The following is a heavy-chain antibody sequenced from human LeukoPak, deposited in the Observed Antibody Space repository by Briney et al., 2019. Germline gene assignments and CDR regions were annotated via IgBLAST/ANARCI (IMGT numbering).Heavy chain of an antibody. J-gene: IGHJ2*01. D-gene: IGHD4-17*01. V-gene: IGHV3-9*01. CDR3: AKDISPPPHGDYIFDL. Sequence: PGGSLRLSCAASGFTFSSYAMSWVRQAPGKGLEWVSGISWNSGSIVYADSVKGRFTISRDNAKNSLYLQMNSLRAEDTALYYCAKDISPPPHGDYIFDLWGRGTLVTVSS. CDR2: ISWNSGSI. CDR1: GFTFSSYA.